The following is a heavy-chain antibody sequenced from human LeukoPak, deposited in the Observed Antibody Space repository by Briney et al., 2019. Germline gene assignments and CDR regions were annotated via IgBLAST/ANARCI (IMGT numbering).Heavy chain of an antibody. J-gene: IGHJ3*02. V-gene: IGHV3-23*01. Sequence: GGSLRLSCAASGFTFSSYAMSWVRQAPGKGLEWVSGISGRGGSTYYADSVKGRFTISRDNSKNTLYLQMNSLRAEDTAVYYCAKAETYYYDSSGPHGMPNDAFDIWSQGTMVTVSS. CDR2: ISGRGGST. CDR1: GFTFSSYA. D-gene: IGHD3-22*01. CDR3: AKAETYYYDSSGPHGMPNDAFDI.